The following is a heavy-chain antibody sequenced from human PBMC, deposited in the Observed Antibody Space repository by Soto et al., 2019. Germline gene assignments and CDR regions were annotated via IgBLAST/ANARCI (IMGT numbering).Heavy chain of an antibody. Sequence: LRLSCAASGFTFSSYGMHWVRQAPGKGLEWVAVISYDGSNKYYADSVKGRFTISRDNSKNTLYLQMNSLRAEDTAVYYCAKAPLKGYYFDYWGQGTLVTVSS. J-gene: IGHJ4*02. CDR3: AKAPLKGYYFDY. CDR2: ISYDGSNK. V-gene: IGHV3-30*18. CDR1: GFTFSSYG.